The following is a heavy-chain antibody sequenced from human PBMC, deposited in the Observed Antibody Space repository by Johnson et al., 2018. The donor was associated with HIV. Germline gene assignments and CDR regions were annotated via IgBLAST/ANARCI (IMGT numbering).Heavy chain of an antibody. Sequence: QVQLVESGGGLVQPGRSLRLSCAASGFTFSSYGMHWVRQAPGKGLEWVAVIWYDGSNKYYADSVKGRFTISRDNSKNTLYLQMNSLRAEDTALYYCARDQASIAARPDAFDIWGQGTMVTVSS. V-gene: IGHV3-33*01. CDR2: IWYDGSNK. J-gene: IGHJ3*02. CDR3: ARDQASIAARPDAFDI. D-gene: IGHD6-6*01. CDR1: GFTFSSYG.